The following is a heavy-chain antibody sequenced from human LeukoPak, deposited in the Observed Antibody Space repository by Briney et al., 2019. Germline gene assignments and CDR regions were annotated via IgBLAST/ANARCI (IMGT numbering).Heavy chain of an antibody. CDR1: GCSISSGFY. J-gene: IGHJ5*02. CDR3: ARLTVGALIWFDP. V-gene: IGHV4-38-2*02. D-gene: IGHD1-26*01. CDR2: IYHSGTT. Sequence: PSEALSLTCSVSGCSISSGFYWGWIRQPPGKGLEWIGSIYHSGTTYKNPSLKSRLTISVDTSKNQFSLKLNSVTASDTAVYYCARLTVGALIWFDPWGQGTLVTVSS.